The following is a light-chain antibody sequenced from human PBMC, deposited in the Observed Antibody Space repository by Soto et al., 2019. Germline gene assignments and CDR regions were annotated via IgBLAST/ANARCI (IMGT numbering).Light chain of an antibody. CDR2: GAS. CDR1: QSVSSN. V-gene: IGKV3-15*01. J-gene: IGKJ4*01. Sequence: EIVMTQSPATLSVSPGERATLSCRASQSVSSNLAWYQQKPGQAPRLLIYGASTRATGIPARFSGSGSGTEFTLTISSLQSEDFAVYYCHQYNNWPVFGGGTKVEIK. CDR3: HQYNNWPV.